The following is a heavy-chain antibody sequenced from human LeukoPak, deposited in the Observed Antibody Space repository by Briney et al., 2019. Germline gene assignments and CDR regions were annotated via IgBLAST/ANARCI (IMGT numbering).Heavy chain of an antibody. Sequence: GGSLRLSCAASGFTFSSYAMSWVRQAPGKGLEWVSAISGSGGSTYYADSVKDRFTISRDNSKNTLYLQMNSLRAEDTAVYYCASDPYYYDSSGIIPSGHWGQGTLVTVSS. D-gene: IGHD3-22*01. CDR3: ASDPYYYDSSGIIPSGH. V-gene: IGHV3-23*01. J-gene: IGHJ4*02. CDR1: GFTFSSYA. CDR2: ISGSGGST.